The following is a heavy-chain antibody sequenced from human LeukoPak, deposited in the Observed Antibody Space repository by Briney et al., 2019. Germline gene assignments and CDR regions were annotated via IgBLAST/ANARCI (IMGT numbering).Heavy chain of an antibody. CDR2: IYYSGST. D-gene: IGHD3-22*01. Sequence: SETLSLTCTVSGGSISSYYWSWIRQPPGKGLEGIGYIYYSGSTNYNPSLKSRVTISVDTSKNQFSLKLSSVTAADTAVYYCARITYYYDSSGYLDWFDPWGQGTLVTVSS. V-gene: IGHV4-59*08. CDR3: ARITYYYDSSGYLDWFDP. J-gene: IGHJ5*02. CDR1: GGSISSYY.